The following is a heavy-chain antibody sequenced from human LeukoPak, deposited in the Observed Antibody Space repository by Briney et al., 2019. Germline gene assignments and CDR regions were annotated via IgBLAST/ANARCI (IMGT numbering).Heavy chain of an antibody. D-gene: IGHD1-1*01. CDR3: ARDGRPKGFPGLDY. V-gene: IGHV3-53*01. J-gene: IGHJ4*02. CDR1: GFTVSSNY. CDR2: IYSGGST. Sequence: GGSLRLSCAASGFTVSSNYMSWARQAPGKGLEWVSVIYSGGSTYYADSVKGRFTISRDSSKNTLYLQMNTLRAEDTAVYYCARDGRPKGFPGLDYWGQGTLVTVSS.